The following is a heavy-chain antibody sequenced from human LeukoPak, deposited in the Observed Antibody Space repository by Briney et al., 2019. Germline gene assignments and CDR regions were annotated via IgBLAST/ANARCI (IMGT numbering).Heavy chain of an antibody. CDR2: IIPIFGTA. CDR1: GGTFSSYA. D-gene: IGHD5-12*01. CDR3: ARSFGSGYDYYYYFMDV. J-gene: IGHJ6*03. V-gene: IGHV1-69*06. Sequence: AASVKVSCKASGGTFSSYAISWVRQAPGQGLEWMGGIIPIFGTANYAQKFQGRVTITAGKSTSTAYMELSSLRSEDTAVYFCARSFGSGYDYYYYFMDVWGKGTTVTVSS.